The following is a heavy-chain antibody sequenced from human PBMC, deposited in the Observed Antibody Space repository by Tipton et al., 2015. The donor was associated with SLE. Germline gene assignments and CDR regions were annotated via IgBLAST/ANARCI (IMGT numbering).Heavy chain of an antibody. V-gene: IGHV1-2*02. D-gene: IGHD2-2*01. CDR2: INPDSGAT. J-gene: IGHJ5*02. CDR1: GYTLTDYY. CDR3: AKEAPAGFDP. Sequence: QSGAEVKKPGASVKVSCKASGYTLTDYYVHWVRQAPGQGLEWMGWINPDSGATDYAQKFQGRVTMTRDTSINSAYMELTRLRSDDTAVYYCAKEAPAGFDPWGQGTLVTVSS.